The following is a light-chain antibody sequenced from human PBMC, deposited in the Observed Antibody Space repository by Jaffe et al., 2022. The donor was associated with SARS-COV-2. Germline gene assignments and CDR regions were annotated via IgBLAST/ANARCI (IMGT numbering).Light chain of an antibody. J-gene: IGLJ2*01. CDR1: SSDVGGYKY. Sequence: QSALTQPASVSGSPGQSITIFCTGTSSDVGGYKYVSWYQQHPGKAPKLMINEVSNRPSGVPDRFSGSKFGNTASLTISGLQAEDEADYYCSSYTSSSPSYVLFAGGTKLTVL. V-gene: IGLV2-14*01. CDR2: EVS. CDR3: SSYTSSSPSYVL.